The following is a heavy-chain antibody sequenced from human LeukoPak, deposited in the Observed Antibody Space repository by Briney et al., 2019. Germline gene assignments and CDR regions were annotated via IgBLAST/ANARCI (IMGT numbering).Heavy chain of an antibody. CDR2: ISYDGSNK. Sequence: GGSLRLSCAASGFTFSSFAVHWVRQAPGKGLEWVAVISYDGSNKYSAGSAKGRFTISRDNSKNTLYLQMNSLRAEDTAVYYCASFRALNYYDSSGYDYWGQGTLVTVSS. J-gene: IGHJ4*02. V-gene: IGHV3-30-3*01. CDR1: GFTFSSFA. CDR3: ASFRALNYYDSSGYDY. D-gene: IGHD3-22*01.